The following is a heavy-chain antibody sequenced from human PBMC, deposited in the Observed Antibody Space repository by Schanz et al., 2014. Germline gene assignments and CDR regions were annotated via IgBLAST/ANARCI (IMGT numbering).Heavy chain of an antibody. J-gene: IGHJ3*02. Sequence: QVQLVQSGGEVKKPGASVKVSCKASGYIFGSHGMTWVRQAPGQGPELMGWINAHTGNTQYAQKFQGRVNMTRDTVTTTVHLELTRLRTDDTAIYYCARVHIATYHYNSPGAFDIWGQGTRVNVSS. D-gene: IGHD3-10*01. CDR3: ARVHIATYHYNSPGAFDI. V-gene: IGHV1-18*01. CDR1: GYIFGSHG. CDR2: INAHTGNT.